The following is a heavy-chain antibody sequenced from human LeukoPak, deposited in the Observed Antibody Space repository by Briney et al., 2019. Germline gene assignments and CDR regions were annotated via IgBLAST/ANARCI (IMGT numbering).Heavy chain of an antibody. D-gene: IGHD7-27*01. CDR3: ARVHWGRHPWDYYYYMDV. V-gene: IGHV4-59*12. CDR1: GGSISSYY. CDR2: IYYSGST. J-gene: IGHJ6*03. Sequence: SETLSLTCTVSGGSISSYYWSWIRQPPGKGLEWIGYIYYSGSTNYNPSLKSRVTISVDTSKNQFSLKLSSVTAADTAVYYCARVHWGRHPWDYYYYMDVWGKGTTVTVSS.